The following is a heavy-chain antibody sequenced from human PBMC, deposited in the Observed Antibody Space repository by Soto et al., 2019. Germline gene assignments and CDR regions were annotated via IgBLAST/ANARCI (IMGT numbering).Heavy chain of an antibody. CDR3: ARLGGVAARTFDY. J-gene: IGHJ4*02. D-gene: IGHD6-6*01. CDR2: IYYTGRT. Sequence: SETLSLTCTVSGGSISDFYWSWIRQPPGKRLEWIGYIYYTGRTDYNPSLESRLTISVDPSKTQLSLNLRSVSPADTAVYYCARLGGVAARTFDYWGQGTLVTVSS. CDR1: GGSISDFY. V-gene: IGHV4-59*01.